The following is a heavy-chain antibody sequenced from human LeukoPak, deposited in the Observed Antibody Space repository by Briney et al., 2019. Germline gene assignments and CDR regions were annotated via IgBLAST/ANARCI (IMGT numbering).Heavy chain of an antibody. CDR2: IKQDGSEK. D-gene: IGHD2-8*01. Sequence: GGSLRLPCAASGFTFSSYWMSWVRQAPGKGLEWVANIKQDGSEKYYVDSVKGRFTISRDNAKNSLYLQMNSLRAEDTAVYYCARDAGYYTNGVCYTTLYYFDYWGQGTLVTVSS. V-gene: IGHV3-7*01. J-gene: IGHJ4*02. CDR3: ARDAGYYTNGVCYTTLYYFDY. CDR1: GFTFSSYW.